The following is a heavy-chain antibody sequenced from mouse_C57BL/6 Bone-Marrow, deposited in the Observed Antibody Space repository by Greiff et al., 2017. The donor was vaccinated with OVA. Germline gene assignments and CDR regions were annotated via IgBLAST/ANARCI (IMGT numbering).Heavy chain of an antibody. CDR1: GYTFTSYW. CDR2: IYPGSGST. D-gene: IGHD1-1*01. Sequence: VKLQQSGAELVKPGASVKMSCKASGYTFTSYWITWVKQRPGQGLEWIGDIYPGSGSTNYNEKFKSKATLTVDTSSSTAYMQLSSLTSEDSAVYYCAREDFYGSGDYWGQGTTLTVSS. CDR3: AREDFYGSGDY. V-gene: IGHV1-55*01. J-gene: IGHJ2*01.